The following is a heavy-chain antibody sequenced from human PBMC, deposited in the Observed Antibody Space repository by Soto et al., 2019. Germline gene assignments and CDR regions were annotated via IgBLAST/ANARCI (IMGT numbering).Heavy chain of an antibody. CDR1: GYTFTSYA. V-gene: IGHV1-3*01. CDR2: INAGNGNT. J-gene: IGHJ5*02. D-gene: IGHD6-13*01. CDR3: ATIAAAALGNWFAP. Sequence: ASVKVSCKASGYTFTSYAMHWVRQAPGQRLEWMGWINAGNGNTKYSQKFQGRVTITRDTSASTAYMELSSLRSEDTAVYYCATIAAAALGNWFAPWGKGTLVTVCS.